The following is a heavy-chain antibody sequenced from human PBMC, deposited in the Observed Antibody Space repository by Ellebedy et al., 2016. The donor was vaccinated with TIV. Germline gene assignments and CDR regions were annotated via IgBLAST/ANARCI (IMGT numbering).Heavy chain of an antibody. Sequence: PGGSLRLSCAASGFTFSSYAMSWVRQAPGKGLEWVSTISGSGGSTYYADSVKGRFTISRDNSKNTLYLQMNSLRAEDTALYYCAKNPATTHLYYFDYWGQGTLVTVSS. V-gene: IGHV3-23*01. D-gene: IGHD2-15*01. CDR3: AKNPATTHLYYFDY. CDR2: ISGSGGST. CDR1: GFTFSSYA. J-gene: IGHJ4*02.